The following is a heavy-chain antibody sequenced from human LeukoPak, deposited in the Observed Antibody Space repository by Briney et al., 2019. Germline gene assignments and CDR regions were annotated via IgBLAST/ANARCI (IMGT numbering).Heavy chain of an antibody. CDR3: GKHDSDYDGK. CDR2: IPSDETNK. V-gene: IGHV3-30*02. J-gene: IGHJ4*02. CDR1: GFTFSIYG. D-gene: IGHD5-12*01. Sequence: GGSLRLSCATSGFTFSIYGMHWVRPAPGKGLEWVAFIPSDETNKYYADSVKGRFTISRDNSRNTLYLQMNSLRVEDTAVYYCGKHDSDYDGKWGQGSLVTVSS.